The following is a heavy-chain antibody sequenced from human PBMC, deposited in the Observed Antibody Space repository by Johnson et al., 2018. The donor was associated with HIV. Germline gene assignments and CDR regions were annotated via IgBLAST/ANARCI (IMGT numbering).Heavy chain of an antibody. CDR2: SNSDGSST. Sequence: MQLVESGGGLVQPGGSLRLSCAASGLIFSRSWMHWVRQAPGEGLVWVSRSNSDGSSTSYADSVKGRFTISSDKAKNTLHLQMNSLRAEDTAVYYCAREWGMITFGGVIPRNALDIWGQGTMVTVSS. V-gene: IGHV3-74*01. CDR3: AREWGMITFGGVIPRNALDI. J-gene: IGHJ3*02. D-gene: IGHD3-16*01. CDR1: GLIFSRSW.